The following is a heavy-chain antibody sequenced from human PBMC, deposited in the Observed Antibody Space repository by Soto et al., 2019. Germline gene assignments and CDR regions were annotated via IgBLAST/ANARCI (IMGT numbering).Heavy chain of an antibody. D-gene: IGHD1-1*01. CDR1: CASISSYY. CDR3: AGGANNCYASDI. J-gene: IGHJ4*02. Sequence: VQLQESGPGLVKPSETLSLTCTVSCASISSYYWSWIRQAPGKGLESIGYLYYGADTKYPPSLQSRIHMSVEAPKNQVSLYVKCVTAADTAVYYCAGGANNCYASDIWGQGSLGTVSS. CDR2: LYYGADT. V-gene: IGHV4-59*01.